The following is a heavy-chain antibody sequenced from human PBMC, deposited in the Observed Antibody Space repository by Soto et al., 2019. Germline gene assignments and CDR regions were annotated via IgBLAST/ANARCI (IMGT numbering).Heavy chain of an antibody. Sequence: GGSLRLSCAASGFTFRSYPMHWVRQAPGKGLEWVAIVSYDGITKYADSVKGRFTISRDNSNNTLFLQMNSLRTEDTAVYYCTKEGLFWSGSFYSWGQGTLVTVSS. D-gene: IGHD3-3*01. CDR1: GFTFRSYP. CDR3: TKEGLFWSGSFYS. V-gene: IGHV3-30-3*02. J-gene: IGHJ4*02. CDR2: VSYDGITK.